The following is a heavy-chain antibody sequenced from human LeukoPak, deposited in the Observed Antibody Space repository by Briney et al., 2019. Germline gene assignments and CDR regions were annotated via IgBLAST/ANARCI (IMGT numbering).Heavy chain of an antibody. J-gene: IGHJ6*02. V-gene: IGHV3-30*03. D-gene: IGHD3-10*01. CDR1: GFTFSSYG. CDR2: ISYDGSNK. CDR3: ARGYGAGNYRRPFYGMDV. Sequence: GGSLRLSCAASGFTFSSYGMHWVRQAPGKGLEWVAVISYDGSNKYYADSVKGRFTISRDNAKNSVYLQMDSLRVEDTAFYYCARGYGAGNYRRPFYGMDVWGQGTTVTVSS.